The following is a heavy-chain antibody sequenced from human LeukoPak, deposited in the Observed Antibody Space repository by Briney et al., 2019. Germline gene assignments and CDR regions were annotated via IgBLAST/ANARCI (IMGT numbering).Heavy chain of an antibody. CDR2: ISYDGSNK. V-gene: IGHV3-30-3*01. Sequence: GSLRLSCAASGFTFSSYAMHWVRQAPGKGLEWVAVISYDGSNKYYADSVKGRFTISRDNSKNTLYLQMDSLRAEDTAVYYCARGHFGLDYWGQGTLVTVSS. CDR3: ARGHFGLDY. J-gene: IGHJ4*02. D-gene: IGHD3/OR15-3a*01. CDR1: GFTFSSYA.